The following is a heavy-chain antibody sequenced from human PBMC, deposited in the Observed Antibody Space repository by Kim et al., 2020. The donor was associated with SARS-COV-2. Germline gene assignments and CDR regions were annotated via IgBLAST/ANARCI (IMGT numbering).Heavy chain of an antibody. CDR1: GFTFRSFA. Sequence: GGSLRLSCAAFGFTFRSFAMTWVRQGPGQGLEWVSAIGYSGGDTYYADSVKGRFTISRDNSQNILYLQMDSLTAEDTAIYYCAKRGPFGYSDYWGRGTLV. J-gene: IGHJ4*02. CDR3: AKRGPFGYSDY. V-gene: IGHV3-23*01. D-gene: IGHD3-10*01. CDR2: IGYSGGDT.